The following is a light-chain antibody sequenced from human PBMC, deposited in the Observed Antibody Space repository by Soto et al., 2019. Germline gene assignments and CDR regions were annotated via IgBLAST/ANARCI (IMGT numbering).Light chain of an antibody. J-gene: IGLJ2*01. Sequence: QSLLTQPPSISAAAGQKVTISCSGSSSNIGNDYVFWFQQLPGTAPKVVIYDNNLRPSGIPDRFSGSKSGTSATLGITGLQTGDEADYFCGSWDATRSAVVFGGGTKLTVL. CDR1: SSNIGNDY. CDR3: GSWDATRSAVV. V-gene: IGLV1-51*01. CDR2: DNN.